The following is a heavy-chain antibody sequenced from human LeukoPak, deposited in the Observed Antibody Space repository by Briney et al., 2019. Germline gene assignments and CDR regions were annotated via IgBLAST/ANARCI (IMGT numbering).Heavy chain of an antibody. CDR1: GNSFNNHF. CDR2: IYPGDSET. J-gene: IGHJ4*02. V-gene: IGHV5-51*01. D-gene: IGHD3-10*01. Sequence: GESLKISCKGSGNSFNNHFIGWVRQMTGKGLEGMGIIYPGDSETRYSPSFQGQVTISADKSISTVYLQWSSLEASDTAMYYCARRSTVIRGVLEEAFDYWGQGTLVIVSS. CDR3: ARRSTVIRGVLEEAFDY.